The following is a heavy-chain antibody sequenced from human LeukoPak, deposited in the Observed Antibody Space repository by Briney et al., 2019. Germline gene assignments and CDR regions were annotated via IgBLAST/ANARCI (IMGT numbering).Heavy chain of an antibody. CDR1: GYSFTSYW. D-gene: IGHD2-2*01. CDR3: AALGYCSSTSCYAQYWYFDL. J-gene: IGHJ2*01. Sequence: GESLKISCKGSGYSFTSYWIGWVRQMPGKGLEWMGIIYPGDSDTRYSPSFQGQVTISADKSISTAYLQWSSLKASDTAMYYCAALGYCSSTSCYAQYWYFDLWGRGTLVTVSS. V-gene: IGHV5-51*01. CDR2: IYPGDSDT.